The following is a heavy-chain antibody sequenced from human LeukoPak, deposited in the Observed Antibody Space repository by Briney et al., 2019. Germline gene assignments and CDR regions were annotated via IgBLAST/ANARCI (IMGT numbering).Heavy chain of an antibody. CDR3: ARSLILYDSSGYYGNWFDP. CDR2: IYHSGST. D-gene: IGHD3-22*01. J-gene: IGHJ5*02. V-gene: IGHV4-30-2*01. CDR1: GGSFSGYY. Sequence: PSETLSLTCAVYGGSFSGYYWSWIRQPPGKGLEWIGYIYHSGSTYYNPSLKSRVTISVDRSKNQFSLKLSSVTAADTAVYYCARSLILYDSSGYYGNWFDPWGQGTLVTVSS.